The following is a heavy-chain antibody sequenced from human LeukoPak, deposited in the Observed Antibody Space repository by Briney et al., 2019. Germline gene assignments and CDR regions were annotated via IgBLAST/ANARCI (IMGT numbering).Heavy chain of an antibody. D-gene: IGHD3-10*01. V-gene: IGHV3-21*01. Sequence: GRSLRLSCAASGFTFSSYRMNWVRQAPGKGLEWVSSISSSSSYIYYADSVKGRFTISRDNAKNSLYLQMNSLRAEDTAVYYCAKGWFGEFRGGMDVWGQGTTVTVSS. J-gene: IGHJ6*02. CDR3: AKGWFGEFRGGMDV. CDR1: GFTFSSYR. CDR2: ISSSSSYI.